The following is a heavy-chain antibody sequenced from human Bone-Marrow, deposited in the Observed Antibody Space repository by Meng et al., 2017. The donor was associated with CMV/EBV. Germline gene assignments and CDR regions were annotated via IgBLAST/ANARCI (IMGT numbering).Heavy chain of an antibody. Sequence: GESLKISCAASGFTFSSYVMSWVRQAPGKGLEWVSVIYSGGTRTHYADSVKGRFTISRDNSKNTLFLQMNSLRAEDTAVYYCAKEACSTTSCYYNYYYGLDVWGQGTTVTVSS. V-gene: IGHV3-23*03. D-gene: IGHD2-2*01. CDR3: AKEACSTTSCYYNYYYGLDV. CDR1: GFTFSSYV. CDR2: IYSGGTRT. J-gene: IGHJ6*02.